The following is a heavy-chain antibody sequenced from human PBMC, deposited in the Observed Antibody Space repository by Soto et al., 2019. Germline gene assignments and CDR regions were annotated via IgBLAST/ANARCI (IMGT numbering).Heavy chain of an antibody. Sequence: QVQLVQSGAEVKKPGASVKVSCKASGYTFTSYGISWVRQAPGQGLEWMGWISAYNGNTNYAQKLQGRVTMTTDTSTNTAYMELRSLRSDDTAVYYCASPGEPIPRYCSSTSCANYYYYGMDVWGQGTTVTVSS. J-gene: IGHJ6*02. CDR2: ISAYNGNT. D-gene: IGHD2-2*01. CDR3: ASPGEPIPRYCSSTSCANYYYYGMDV. V-gene: IGHV1-18*01. CDR1: GYTFTSYG.